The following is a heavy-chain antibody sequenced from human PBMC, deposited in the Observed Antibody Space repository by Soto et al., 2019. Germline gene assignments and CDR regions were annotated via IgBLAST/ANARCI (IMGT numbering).Heavy chain of an antibody. D-gene: IGHD3-16*02. CDR3: ARVNMITFGGVIVPGGAFDI. CDR1: GYTFTSYA. J-gene: IGHJ3*02. CDR2: INAGNGNT. V-gene: IGHV1-3*01. Sequence: GASVKVSCKASGYTFTSYAMHWVRQAPGQRLEWMGWINAGNGNTKYSQKFQGRVTITRDTSASTAYMELSSLRSEDTAVYYCARVNMITFGGVIVPGGAFDIWGQGTMVTVSS.